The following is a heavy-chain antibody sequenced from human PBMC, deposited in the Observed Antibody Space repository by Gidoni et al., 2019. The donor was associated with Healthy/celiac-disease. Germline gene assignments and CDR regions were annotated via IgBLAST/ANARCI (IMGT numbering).Heavy chain of an antibody. Sequence: EVQLVESGGGLVKPGGSLRLSCAASGFTFSNAWMSWVRQAPGKGLEWVGRIKSKTDGGTTDYAAPVKGRFNISRDDSKNTLYLQMNRLKTEDTAVYYCTTAGSPMYSSSWAEYYYYYGMDVWGQGTTVTVSS. CDR1: GFTFSNAW. CDR2: IKSKTDGGTT. J-gene: IGHJ6*02. CDR3: TTAGSPMYSSSWAEYYYYYGMDV. D-gene: IGHD6-13*01. V-gene: IGHV3-15*01.